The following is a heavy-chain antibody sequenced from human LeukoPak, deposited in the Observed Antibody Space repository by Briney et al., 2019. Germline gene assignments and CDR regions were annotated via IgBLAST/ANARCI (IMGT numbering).Heavy chain of an antibody. CDR3: ARNDYGDYHWFDP. V-gene: IGHV3-53*01. CDR2: IYSGGST. J-gene: IGHJ5*02. Sequence: GGSLRLSCAASGFTVSSNYMSWVRQAPGKGLEWVSVIYSGGSTYYADSVKGRFTISRDNSENTLYLQMNSLRAEDTAVYYCARNDYGDYHWFDPWGQGTLVTVSS. D-gene: IGHD4-17*01. CDR1: GFTVSSNY.